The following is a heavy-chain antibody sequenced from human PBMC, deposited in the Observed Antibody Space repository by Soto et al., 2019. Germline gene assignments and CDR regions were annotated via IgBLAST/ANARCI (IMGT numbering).Heavy chain of an antibody. CDR3: ANDRAFAYGGNSIPVQKLDY. D-gene: IGHD4-17*01. Sequence: EVQLLESGGGLVQPGGSLRLSCAASGFTFSSYAMSWVRQAPGKGLEWVSCISDSGGSTYYTDSVKGRFTISRDNSQKTLYLQMNSLRAEDTAVYYCANDRAFAYGGNSIPVQKLDYWGQGTLVTVSS. V-gene: IGHV3-23*01. CDR2: ISDSGGST. CDR1: GFTFSSYA. J-gene: IGHJ4*02.